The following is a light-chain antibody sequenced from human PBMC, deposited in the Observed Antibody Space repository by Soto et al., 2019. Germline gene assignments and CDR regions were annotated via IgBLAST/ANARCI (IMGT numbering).Light chain of an antibody. CDR1: NIGSKN. CDR2: RDG. CDR3: CSYRSSSLYV. J-gene: IGLJ1*01. V-gene: IGLV3-9*01. Sequence: SYELTQPLSVSVALGQTARITCGGDNIGSKNVHWYQQKPGQAPVLVIYRDGNRPSGIPERFSGSNSGNTATLTISRAQAGDEAEYYCCSYRSSSLYVFGTGTKLTVL.